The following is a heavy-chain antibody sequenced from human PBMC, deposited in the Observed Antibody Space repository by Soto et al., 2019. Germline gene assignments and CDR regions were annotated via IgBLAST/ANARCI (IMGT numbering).Heavy chain of an antibody. Sequence: SETLSLTCAVYGGSFSGYSWSWIRLPPGKGLEWIGEVNHSGSTYYNPSLKNRATISVDASKNQFSLRLGSVNAADTAVYYCARGPLVGTTGWFLNYWGQGTLVTVSS. V-gene: IGHV4-34*01. CDR3: ARGPLVGTTGWFLNY. D-gene: IGHD1-1*01. CDR2: VNHSGST. CDR1: GGSFSGYS. J-gene: IGHJ4*02.